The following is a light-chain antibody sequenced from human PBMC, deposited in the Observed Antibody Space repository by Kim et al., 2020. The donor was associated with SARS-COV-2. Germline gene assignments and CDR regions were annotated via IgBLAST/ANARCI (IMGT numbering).Light chain of an antibody. J-gene: IGKJ4*01. CDR1: QSLLHSDGETY. CDR2: KVS. CDR3: MQGIHLPLT. V-gene: IGKV2-29*02. Sequence: PAAISCKSSQSLLHSDGETYLYWYLQKPGQSPQLLIYKVSSRFSGVPDRLSGSGSGTDFTLKISRVEAEDVGVYYCMQGIHLPLTFGGGTKVDIK.